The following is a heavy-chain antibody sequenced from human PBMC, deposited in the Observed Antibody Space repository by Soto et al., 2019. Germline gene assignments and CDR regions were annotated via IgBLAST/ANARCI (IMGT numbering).Heavy chain of an antibody. V-gene: IGHV4-59*11. J-gene: IGHJ6*02. D-gene: IGHD3-9*01. CDR1: GGSISGHY. Sequence: SETLSLTCTVSGGSISGHYWSWIRQPPGKGLQYIGYISYRGDTNYNPSLKSRVTISVDTSNNQFSLRLSSVTAADTAVYYCARVDILTVYGCMDVWGQGTTVTVSS. CDR2: ISYRGDT. CDR3: ARVDILTVYGCMDV.